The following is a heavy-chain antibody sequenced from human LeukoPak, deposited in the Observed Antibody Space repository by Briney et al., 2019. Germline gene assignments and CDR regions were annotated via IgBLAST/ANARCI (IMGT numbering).Heavy chain of an antibody. D-gene: IGHD3-22*01. CDR3: ARMRAPYYYDSSGYYLLY. J-gene: IGHJ4*02. Sequence: GGSLRLSCAASGFTFSGYGMHWVRQAPGKGLEWVAVIWYDGSNKYYADSVKGRFTISRDNSKNTLYLQMNSLRAEDTAVYYCARMRAPYYYDSSGYYLLYWGQGTLVTVSS. CDR2: IWYDGSNK. CDR1: GFTFSGYG. V-gene: IGHV3-33*01.